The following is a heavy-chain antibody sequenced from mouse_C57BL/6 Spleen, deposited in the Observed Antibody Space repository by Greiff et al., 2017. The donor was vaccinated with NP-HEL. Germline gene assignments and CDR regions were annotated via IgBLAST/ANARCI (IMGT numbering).Heavy chain of an antibody. Sequence: VQLQQSDAELVKPGASVKISCKVSGYTFTDHTIHWMKQRPEQGLEWIGYIYPRDGSTKYNEKFKGKATLTADKSASTAYMQLNSLTSEDSAVYFCVGRGLAPGFAYWGQRTLVTVSA. D-gene: IGHD6-1*01. CDR1: GYTFTDHT. J-gene: IGHJ3*01. CDR2: IYPRDGST. V-gene: IGHV1-78*01. CDR3: VGRGLAPGFAY.